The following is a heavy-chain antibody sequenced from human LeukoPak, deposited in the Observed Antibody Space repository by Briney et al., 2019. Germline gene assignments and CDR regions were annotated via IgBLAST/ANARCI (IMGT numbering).Heavy chain of an antibody. J-gene: IGHJ3*02. D-gene: IGHD2-2*02. V-gene: IGHV4-59*01. CDR2: IYYSGST. CDR3: ARYCTSASCYTDAFDI. Sequence: PSETLSLTCTVSGDSISTYYWSWIRQPPGKGLEWLGYIYYSGSTKYNPSLKSRVTISVDTSKNQFSLKLRSVTAADTAVYYCARYCTSASCYTDAFDIWGQGTMATVSS. CDR1: GDSISTYY.